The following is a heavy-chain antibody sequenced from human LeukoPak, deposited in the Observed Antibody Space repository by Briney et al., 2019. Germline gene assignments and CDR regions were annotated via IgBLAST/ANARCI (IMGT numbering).Heavy chain of an antibody. CDR2: IYTSGST. J-gene: IGHJ4*02. Sequence: KPSETLSLTCTVSGGSISSGSYYWSWIRQPAGKGLEWIGRIYTSGSTNYNPSLKSRVTISVDTSKNQFSLKLSSVTAADTAVYYCARAGGVIVGTTIFDYWGQGTLVTVSS. V-gene: IGHV4-61*02. CDR3: ARAGGVIVGTTIFDY. CDR1: GGSISSGSYY. D-gene: IGHD1-26*01.